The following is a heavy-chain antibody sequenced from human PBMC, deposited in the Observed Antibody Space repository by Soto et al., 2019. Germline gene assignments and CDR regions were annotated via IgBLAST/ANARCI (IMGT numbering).Heavy chain of an antibody. V-gene: IGHV3-23*01. CDR3: AKVEIGVGITH. CDR2: ISGSGGST. J-gene: IGHJ4*02. Sequence: EVQLLESGGGLVQPGGSLRLSCAASGFTFSSYAMSWVRQAPGKGLEWVSAISGSGGSTDYADSVKGRFTISRDNAKNTRDLQMNSQRAEDTAVYYWAKVEIGVGITHWGQGTLVTVSS. CDR1: GFTFSSYA. D-gene: IGHD3-22*01.